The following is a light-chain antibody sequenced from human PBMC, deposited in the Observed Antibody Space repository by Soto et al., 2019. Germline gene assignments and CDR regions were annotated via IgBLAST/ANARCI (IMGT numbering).Light chain of an antibody. CDR1: SRDVGRYNL. V-gene: IGLV2-23*01. Sequence: QSALTQPASVSGSPGQSITISCTGTSRDVGRYNLVSWYQQHPGKAPKLMIYEGSKRPSGVSNRFSASKSGNTASLTISGLQAEDEADYSCCSYAGSSTVFGGGTKLTVL. J-gene: IGLJ2*01. CDR3: CSYAGSSTV. CDR2: EGS.